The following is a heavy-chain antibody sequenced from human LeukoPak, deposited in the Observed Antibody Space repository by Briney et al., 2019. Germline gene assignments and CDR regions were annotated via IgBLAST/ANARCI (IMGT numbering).Heavy chain of an antibody. V-gene: IGHV3-7*01. Sequence: GASLRLSCAASGFTFSSYWMSWVRQAPGKGLEWVANIKQDGSEKYYVDSVKGRFTISRDNAKNSLYLQMNSLRAEDTAVYYCARDGDYYDSSGYYSSGAFDIWGQGTMVTVSS. CDR3: ARDGDYYDSSGYYSSGAFDI. D-gene: IGHD3-22*01. CDR1: GFTFSSYW. J-gene: IGHJ3*02. CDR2: IKQDGSEK.